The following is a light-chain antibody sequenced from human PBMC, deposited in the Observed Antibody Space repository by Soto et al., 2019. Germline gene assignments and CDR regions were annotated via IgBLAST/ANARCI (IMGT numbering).Light chain of an antibody. CDR1: QSISSW. V-gene: IGKV1-5*03. CDR3: QQYKSYPLT. J-gene: IGKJ1*01. Sequence: DIQMTQSPSTLSASVGDRVTITCRASQSISSWLAWYQQKPGKAPKVLIYKASSLESGVPSRFSGSGSGTEFTLTISSLQPDDFATYYCQQYKSYPLTFGQGTKVELK. CDR2: KAS.